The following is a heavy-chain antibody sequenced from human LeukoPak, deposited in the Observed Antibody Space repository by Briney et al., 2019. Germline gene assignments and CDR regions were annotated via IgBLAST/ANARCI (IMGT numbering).Heavy chain of an antibody. CDR2: IYYSGST. Sequence: SETLSLTCAVYGGSFSDFYWTWLRQPPGQGLEWIGYIYYSGSTNYNPSLKSRVTISVDTSKNQFSLKLSSVTAADTAVYYCAGNGRIAAAGTLPDYWGQGTLVTVSS. D-gene: IGHD6-13*01. CDR1: GGSFSDFY. V-gene: IGHV4-59*01. CDR3: AGNGRIAAAGTLPDY. J-gene: IGHJ4*02.